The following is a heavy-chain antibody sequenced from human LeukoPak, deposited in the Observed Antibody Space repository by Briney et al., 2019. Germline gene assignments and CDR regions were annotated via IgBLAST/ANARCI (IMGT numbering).Heavy chain of an antibody. CDR1: GFTVSSNY. CDR2: IKSKTDGGTT. D-gene: IGHD6-19*01. CDR3: TTYQTNGWF. V-gene: IGHV3-15*01. Sequence: GGSLRLSCAASGFTVSSNYMTWVRQAPGKGLEWVGRIKSKTDGGTTDYAAPVKGRFSISRDDSKNTVYLQMNSLKTEDTAVYHCTTYQTNGWFWGQGALVTVSS. J-gene: IGHJ4*02.